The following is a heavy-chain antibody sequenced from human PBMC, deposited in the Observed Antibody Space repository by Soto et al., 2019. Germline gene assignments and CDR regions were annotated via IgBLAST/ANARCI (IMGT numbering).Heavy chain of an antibody. Sequence: SETLSLTCTVSGGSINSSSYYWGWIRQPPGKGLEWIGSIYYSGSTYYNPSLKSRVTISVDTSKNQFSLKLSSVTAADTAVYYCASQVIVATPYFDYWGQGTLVTVSS. V-gene: IGHV4-39*01. CDR1: GGSINSSSYY. CDR3: ASQVIVATPYFDY. J-gene: IGHJ4*02. D-gene: IGHD5-12*01. CDR2: IYYSGST.